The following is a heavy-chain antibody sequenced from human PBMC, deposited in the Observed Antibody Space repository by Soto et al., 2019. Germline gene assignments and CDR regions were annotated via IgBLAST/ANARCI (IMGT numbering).Heavy chain of an antibody. Sequence: GASVKVSCKASGYTFTGYYMHWVRQAPGQGLEWMGWINAYNGNTNYAQKLQGRVTMTTDTSTSTAYMELSSLRSDDTAVYYCARCGSYYDILTGPHDAFDIWGQGTMVTVSS. D-gene: IGHD3-9*01. CDR1: GYTFTGYY. V-gene: IGHV1-18*04. CDR2: INAYNGNT. CDR3: ARCGSYYDILTGPHDAFDI. J-gene: IGHJ3*02.